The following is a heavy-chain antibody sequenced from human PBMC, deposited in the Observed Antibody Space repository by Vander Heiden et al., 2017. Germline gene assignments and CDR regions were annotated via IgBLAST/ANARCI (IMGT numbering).Heavy chain of an antibody. CDR1: GSTFSSHA. Sequence: QVQRVESGGAWAHPGSPLRFSCQAPGSTFSSHAMHWVRQAPGKGLEWVAVTSYDGRNKYYADAVKGRFTISRDNSKNTMYLQMKSMRDEDTAVYYSATAEQQPKGHFDYWGQGTMVTVSS. V-gene: IGHV3-30*04. J-gene: IGHJ4*02. D-gene: IGHD6-13*01. CDR2: TSYDGRNK. CDR3: ATAEQQPKGHFDY.